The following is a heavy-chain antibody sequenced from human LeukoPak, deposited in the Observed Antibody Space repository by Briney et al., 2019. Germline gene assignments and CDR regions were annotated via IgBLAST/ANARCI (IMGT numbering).Heavy chain of an antibody. V-gene: IGHV3-11*01. CDR1: GFTFSDYY. Sequence: GGSLRLSCAASGFTFSDYYMSWIRQAPGKGLEWVSYISSSGSTIYYADSVKGRFTISRDNAKNSLYLQMNSLRAEDTAVYYCARDFSGSYLQDAFDIWGQGTMVTVSS. D-gene: IGHD1-26*01. J-gene: IGHJ3*02. CDR2: ISSSGSTI. CDR3: ARDFSGSYLQDAFDI.